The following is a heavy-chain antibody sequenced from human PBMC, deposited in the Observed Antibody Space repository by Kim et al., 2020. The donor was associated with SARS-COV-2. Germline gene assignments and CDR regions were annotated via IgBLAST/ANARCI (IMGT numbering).Heavy chain of an antibody. D-gene: IGHD3-10*01. CDR2: INHSGST. Sequence: SETLSLTCAVYGGSFSGYYWSWIRQPPGKGLEWIGEINHSGSTNYNPSLKSRVTISVDTSKNQFSLKLSSVTAADTAVYYCARGCAVRGVMGWYFDLWGRGTLVTVSS. V-gene: IGHV4-34*01. CDR3: ARGCAVRGVMGWYFDL. CDR1: GGSFSGYY. J-gene: IGHJ2*01.